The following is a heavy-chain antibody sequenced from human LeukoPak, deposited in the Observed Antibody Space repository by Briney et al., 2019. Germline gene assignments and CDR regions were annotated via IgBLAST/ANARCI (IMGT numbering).Heavy chain of an antibody. J-gene: IGHJ4*02. CDR2: IYYSGST. CDR1: GGSISSYY. V-gene: IGHV4-59*01. CDR3: ARFKAATLDFDY. D-gene: IGHD2-15*01. Sequence: SETLSPTCTVSGGSISSYYWSWIRQPPGKGLEWIGYIYYSGSTNYNPSLKSRVTISVDTSKNQFSLKLSSVTAADTAVYYCARFKAATLDFDYWGQGTLVTVSS.